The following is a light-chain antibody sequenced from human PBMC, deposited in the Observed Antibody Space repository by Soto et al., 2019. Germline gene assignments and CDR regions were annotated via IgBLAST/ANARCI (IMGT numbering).Light chain of an antibody. J-gene: IGKJ1*01. CDR1: QSVSSSY. Sequence: EIVLTQSPGTLSLSPGERATLSCRASQSVSSSYLAWYQQKPGQAPRLLIYGASSRATSIPDRFSGSGSGTYFTLTISRLETEDFAVYYCQQYGSSPRTFGQGTKVEIK. CDR2: GAS. CDR3: QQYGSSPRT. V-gene: IGKV3-20*01.